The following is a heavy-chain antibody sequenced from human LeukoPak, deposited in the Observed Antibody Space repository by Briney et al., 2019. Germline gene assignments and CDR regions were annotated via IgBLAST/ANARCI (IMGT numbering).Heavy chain of an antibody. CDR1: GYTFATYG. CDR3: ARDTTVVTPDGLDI. D-gene: IGHD4-23*01. V-gene: IGHV1-18*01. CDR2: ISAYNGNT. J-gene: IGHJ3*02. Sequence: ASVKVSCKASGYTFATYGISWGRQAPGQGLEWMGWISAYNGNTNYAQKLLDRVTMTTDTSTNTAYMELRSLRSDDTAVYYCARDTTVVTPDGLDIWGQGTMVTVSS.